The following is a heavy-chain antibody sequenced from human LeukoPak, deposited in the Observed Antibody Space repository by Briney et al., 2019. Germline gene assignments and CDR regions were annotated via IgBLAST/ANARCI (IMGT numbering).Heavy chain of an antibody. J-gene: IGHJ4*02. Sequence: VASVKVSCKASGYTFTGYYMHWVRQAPGQGLEWMGWINPNSGGTNYAQKFPGRVTVTRDTSISTAYMELSRLTSDDTAVYYCARGGYYDTSDYYYPFDYWGQGTLVTVSS. CDR3: ARGGYYDTSDYYYPFDY. V-gene: IGHV1-2*02. CDR1: GYTFTGYY. D-gene: IGHD3-22*01. CDR2: INPNSGGT.